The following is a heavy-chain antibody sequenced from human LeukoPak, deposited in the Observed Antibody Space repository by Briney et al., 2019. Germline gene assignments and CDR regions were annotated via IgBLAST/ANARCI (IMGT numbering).Heavy chain of an antibody. CDR3: ARADYDFWSGYYLAY. D-gene: IGHD3-3*01. J-gene: IGHJ4*02. CDR2: IYHSGST. Sequence: PSETLSLTCTVSGYSISSGYYWGWIRQPPGKGLVWIGSIYHSGSTYYNPSLKSRVTISVDTSKNQFSLKLSSVTAADTAVYYCARADYDFWSGYYLAYWGQGTLVTVSS. V-gene: IGHV4-38-2*02. CDR1: GYSISSGYY.